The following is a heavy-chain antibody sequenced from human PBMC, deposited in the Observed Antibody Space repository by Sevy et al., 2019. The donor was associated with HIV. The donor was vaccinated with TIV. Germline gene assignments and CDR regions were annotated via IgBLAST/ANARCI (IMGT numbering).Heavy chain of an antibody. D-gene: IGHD3-10*01. Sequence: GGSLRLSCAASGFTVSSNYMSWVRQAPGKGLEWVSVIYSGGSTYYADSVKDRFTISRDNSKNTLYLQMNSLRAEDTAVYYCAKTRGKGNWFDPWGQGTLVTVSS. V-gene: IGHV3-53*01. J-gene: IGHJ5*02. CDR1: GFTVSSNY. CDR3: AKTRGKGNWFDP. CDR2: IYSGGST.